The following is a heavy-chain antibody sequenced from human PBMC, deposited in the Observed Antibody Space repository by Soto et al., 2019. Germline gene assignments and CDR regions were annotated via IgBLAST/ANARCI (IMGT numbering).Heavy chain of an antibody. CDR3: ASTRYCSSTSCYYFDA. Sequence: PSETMSLTCTVSGGSISSSSYYWGWIRQPPGKGLEWIGSIYYSGSTYYNPSLKSRVTISVDTSKNQFSLKLSSVTAADTAVYYCASTRYCSSTSCYYFDAWGQGTRVTVSS. V-gene: IGHV4-39*01. CDR1: GGSISSSSYY. CDR2: IYYSGST. D-gene: IGHD2-2*01. J-gene: IGHJ4*02.